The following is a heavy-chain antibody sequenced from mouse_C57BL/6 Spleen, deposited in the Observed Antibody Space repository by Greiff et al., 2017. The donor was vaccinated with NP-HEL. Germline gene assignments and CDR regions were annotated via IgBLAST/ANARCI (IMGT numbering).Heavy chain of an antibody. CDR3: GRGDWFAD. CDR1: GFSFNTYA. CDR2: IRSKSNNYAT. V-gene: IGHV10-1*01. J-gene: IGHJ3*01. Sequence: EVNVVESGGGLVQPKGSLKLSCAASGFSFNTYAMNWVRQAPGKGLEWVARIRSKSNNYATYYADSVKDRFTISRDDSESMLYLQMNNVKTEETAMYYCGRGDWFADWGKGTLVTVSA.